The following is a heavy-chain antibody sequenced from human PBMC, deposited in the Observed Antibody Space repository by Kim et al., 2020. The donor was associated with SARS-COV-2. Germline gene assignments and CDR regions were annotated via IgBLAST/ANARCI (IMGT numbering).Heavy chain of an antibody. D-gene: IGHD3-3*01. J-gene: IGHJ6*02. Sequence: YAATVHGRFTISSDNSKNTLYLQMNSLRAENTSVYYCAKGSATYNYGMDVWGQGTTVTVSS. CDR3: AKGSATYNYGMDV. V-gene: IGHV3-23*01.